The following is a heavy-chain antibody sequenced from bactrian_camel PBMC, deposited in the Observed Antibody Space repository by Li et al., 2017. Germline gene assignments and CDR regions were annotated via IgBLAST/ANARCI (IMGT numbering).Heavy chain of an antibody. CDR2: IATGSGNT. D-gene: IGHD3*01. CDR1: GYSVSEGY. J-gene: IGHJ6*01. V-gene: IGHV3S66*01. CDR3: AKTYGVDPAGFGH. Sequence: EVQLVESGGGSVQSGGSLRLSCVASGYSVSEGYIAWFRQAPGKEREGVARIATGSGNTYYADSVKGRFTTTKDSAANTFYLRMNSLKPEDTAVYYCAKTYGVDPAGFGHWAQGTQVTVS.